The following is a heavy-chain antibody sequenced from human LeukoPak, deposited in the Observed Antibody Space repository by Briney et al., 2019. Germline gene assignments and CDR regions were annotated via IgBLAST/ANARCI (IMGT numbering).Heavy chain of an antibody. D-gene: IGHD3-10*01. V-gene: IGHV3-30*04. Sequence: PGGSLRLSCAASGFSVHNFAMHRVRQAPGKGLEWVAVISHDGSYDKYADSVKGRFTISRDNSESTVYLQMNSLRPEDTASYYCARVVGGQVWLYYFDFWGQGTLVTVSS. CDR1: GFSVHNFA. J-gene: IGHJ4*02. CDR2: ISHDGSYD. CDR3: ARVVGGQVWLYYFDF.